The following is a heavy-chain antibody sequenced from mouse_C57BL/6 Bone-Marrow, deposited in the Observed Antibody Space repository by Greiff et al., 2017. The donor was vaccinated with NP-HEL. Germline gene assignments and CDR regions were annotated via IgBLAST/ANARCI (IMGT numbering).Heavy chain of an antibody. CDR2: ISSGGSYT. Sequence: EVHLVESGGDLVKPGGSLKLSCAASGFTFSSYGMSWVRQTPDKRLEWVATISSGGSYTYYPDSVKGRFTISRDNAKNTLYLQMSSLKSEDTAMXYCGRRYGSSFDYGGHGTSLTVTA. V-gene: IGHV5-6*01. D-gene: IGHD1-1*01. CDR3: GRRYGSSFDY. J-gene: IGHJ2*03. CDR1: GFTFSSYG.